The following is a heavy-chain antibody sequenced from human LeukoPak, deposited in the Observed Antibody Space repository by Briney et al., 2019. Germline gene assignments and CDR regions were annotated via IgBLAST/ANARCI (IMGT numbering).Heavy chain of an antibody. D-gene: IGHD5-18*01. CDR2: INHSGST. CDR3: ARNSYGYGGWFDP. CDR1: GGSFSGYY. V-gene: IGHV4-34*01. Sequence: SETLSLTCAVYGGSFSGYYWSSIRQPPGKGLEWIGEINHSGSTNYNPSLKSRVTISVDTSKNQFSLKLSSVTAADTAVYYCARNSYGYGGWFDPWGQGTLVTVSS. J-gene: IGHJ5*02.